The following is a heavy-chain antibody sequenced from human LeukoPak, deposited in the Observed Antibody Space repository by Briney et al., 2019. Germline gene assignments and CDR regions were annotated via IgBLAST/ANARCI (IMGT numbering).Heavy chain of an antibody. V-gene: IGHV3-21*01. J-gene: IGHJ1*01. D-gene: IGHD6-19*01. Sequence: PGGSLRLSCAATGFTFSSYSMNWGRQAAGKGLEWVSSISSSSSYIYYADSVKGRFTISRDNAKNSLYLQMNSLRAEDTAVYYCARASKGGSGWIFQHWGQGTLVTVSS. CDR3: ARASKGGSGWIFQH. CDR2: ISSSSSYI. CDR1: GFTFSSYS.